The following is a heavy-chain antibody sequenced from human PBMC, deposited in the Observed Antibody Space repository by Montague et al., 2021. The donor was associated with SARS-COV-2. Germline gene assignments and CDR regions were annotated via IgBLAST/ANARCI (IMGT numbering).Heavy chain of an antibody. CDR3: AKGREWVTVNVDPPYYSYGMDV. J-gene: IGHJ6*02. D-gene: IGHD4-17*01. CDR1: GFTFSNYA. CDR2: LSCSGGKT. Sequence: SLRLSCAASGFTFSNYAMPWVRQAPGKGPEWVSALSCSGGKTYYADSVKGRFTISRDNSKNTLYLQMNSLRADDTAIYYCAKGREWVTVNVDPPYYSYGMDVWGQGTTVTVSS. V-gene: IGHV3-23*01.